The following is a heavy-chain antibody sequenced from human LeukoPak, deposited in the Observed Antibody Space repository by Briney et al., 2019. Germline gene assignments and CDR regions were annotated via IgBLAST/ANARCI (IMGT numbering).Heavy chain of an antibody. CDR1: GGSISSSSYY. V-gene: IGHV4-39*07. CDR3: ARSSSGWYRKYYFDY. D-gene: IGHD6-19*01. Sequence: SETLSLTCTVSGGSISSSSYYWGWIRQPPGKGLEWIGIIYYSGSTYYNPSLKSRVTISVDTSKNQFSLKLSSVTAADTAVYYCARSSSGWYRKYYFDYWGQGALVTVSS. J-gene: IGHJ4*02. CDR2: IYYSGST.